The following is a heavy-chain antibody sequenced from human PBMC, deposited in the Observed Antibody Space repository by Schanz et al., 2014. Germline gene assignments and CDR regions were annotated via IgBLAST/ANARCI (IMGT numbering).Heavy chain of an antibody. D-gene: IGHD2-2*01. J-gene: IGHJ3*02. CDR3: ARGTMPGTFDI. Sequence: QVHLVQSGAEVKKPGSSMKVSCKASGGTFNSYTISWVRQARGQGLEWVGRFIPILDVGNYAQQFQGRVTFTADKSTSTAYMELSSLRYEDTALYYCARGTMPGTFDIWGQGTMVTVSS. CDR1: GGTFNSYT. V-gene: IGHV1-69*02. CDR2: FIPILDVG.